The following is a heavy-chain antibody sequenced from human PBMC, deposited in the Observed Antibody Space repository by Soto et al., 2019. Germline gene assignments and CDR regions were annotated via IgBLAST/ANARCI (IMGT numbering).Heavy chain of an antibody. CDR2: INPDGSVG. CDR3: AGWGGHDYNY. J-gene: IGHJ4*02. CDR1: GFTFSTYW. V-gene: IGHV3-7*03. Sequence: EVQLLGSGGGLVQPGGSLRLSCVASGFTFSTYWMNWVRQAPGMGLEWVANINPDGSVGAYVGSVKGRFTTSRDNAKNSLYLQMNSLRADDTAVYFCAGWGGHDYNYWGQGILVTVSS. D-gene: IGHD3-16*01.